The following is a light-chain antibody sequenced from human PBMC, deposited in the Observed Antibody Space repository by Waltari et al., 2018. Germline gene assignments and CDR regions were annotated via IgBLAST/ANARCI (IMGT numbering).Light chain of an antibody. Sequence: QSALTQPPSASGSPGQSVTIPCTGTSTDVGVYNHVSWYQQHPGRAPKLMIYEVSKRPSGVPDRFSGSKSGNTASLTVSGLQAEDEADYYCISYAGSDNLIFGGGTKLTVL. CDR1: STDVGVYNH. V-gene: IGLV2-8*01. CDR3: ISYAGSDNLI. CDR2: EVS. J-gene: IGLJ2*01.